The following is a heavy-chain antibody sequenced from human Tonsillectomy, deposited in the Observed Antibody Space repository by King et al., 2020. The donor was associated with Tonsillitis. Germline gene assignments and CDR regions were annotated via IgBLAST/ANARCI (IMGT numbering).Heavy chain of an antibody. J-gene: IGHJ4*02. D-gene: IGHD3-10*01. Sequence: LQLQESGSGLVKPSQTLSLTCAVSGGSISSGGYSWSWIRQPPGQGLEWIGYIYHSGSTYYNPSLKSRVTISVDRSKNQFSLKLSSVTAADTAVYYCARTMVRGIYYFDYWGQGTLVTVSS. V-gene: IGHV4-30-2*01. CDR1: GGSISSGGYS. CDR2: IYHSGST. CDR3: ARTMVRGIYYFDY.